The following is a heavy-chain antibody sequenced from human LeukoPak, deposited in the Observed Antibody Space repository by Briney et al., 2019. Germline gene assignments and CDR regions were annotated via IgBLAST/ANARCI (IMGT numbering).Heavy chain of an antibody. V-gene: IGHV3-74*01. Sequence: PGGSLRLSCAASGFTFSHYLMHWVRQAPGKGLVWVSRINSDESNTNSYADSVKGRFIISRDNAKNTLYLQTNSLRAEDTAVYFCGRGGNGIDIWGQGTTVIVSS. CDR1: GFTFSHYL. D-gene: IGHD2-8*01. CDR2: INSDESNT. J-gene: IGHJ3*02. CDR3: GRGGNGIDI.